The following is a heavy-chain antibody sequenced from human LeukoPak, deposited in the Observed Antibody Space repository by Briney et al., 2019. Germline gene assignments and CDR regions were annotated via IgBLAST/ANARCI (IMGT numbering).Heavy chain of an antibody. Sequence: PGGSLRLSCEASGFTFTKFWVSWVRQAPGKGLEWVANIQEDGKKENYVDSVRGRFTISRDNAKNSIYLQMNSLRVEDTAVYYCAKDIVGGGDDYWGQGTLVTVSS. CDR2: IQEDGKKE. D-gene: IGHD2-21*02. J-gene: IGHJ4*02. V-gene: IGHV3-7*01. CDR1: GFTFTKFW. CDR3: AKDIVGGGDDY.